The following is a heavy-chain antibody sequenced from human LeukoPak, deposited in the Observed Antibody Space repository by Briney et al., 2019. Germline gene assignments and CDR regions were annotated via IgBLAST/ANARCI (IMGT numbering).Heavy chain of an antibody. CDR3: ARTSGGSYFN. Sequence: GGSLTLSCAVSGFTVSSNYLSWVRQAPGKGLEWVSVIYSGGDTYYADSVKGRFTISRDNFKNTLYLQMNGLRAEDTAMYYCARTSGGSYFNWGQGTLVTVSS. CDR2: IYSGGDT. V-gene: IGHV3-53*01. D-gene: IGHD1-26*01. CDR1: GFTVSSNY. J-gene: IGHJ4*02.